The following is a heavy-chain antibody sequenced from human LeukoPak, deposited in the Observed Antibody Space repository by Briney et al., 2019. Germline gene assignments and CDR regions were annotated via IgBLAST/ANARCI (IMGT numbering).Heavy chain of an antibody. Sequence: ASVKVSCKASGYTFTGYYMHWVRQAPGQGLEWMGWINPNSGGTNYAQKFQGRVTMTRDTSISTDYMELSRLRADDTAVYYCARVAYSSSWYLFDYWGQGTLVTVSS. V-gene: IGHV1-2*02. CDR2: INPNSGGT. CDR3: ARVAYSSSWYLFDY. D-gene: IGHD6-13*01. CDR1: GYTFTGYY. J-gene: IGHJ4*02.